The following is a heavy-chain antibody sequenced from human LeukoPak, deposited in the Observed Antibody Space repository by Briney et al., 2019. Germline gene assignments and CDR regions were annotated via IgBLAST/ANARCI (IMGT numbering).Heavy chain of an antibody. CDR2: VNPNSGGT. V-gene: IGHV1-2*02. CDR1: GYTFTGYY. CDR3: ARVGGPYGDYYFDY. D-gene: IGHD4-17*01. Sequence: ASVKVSCKASGYTFTGYYMHWVRQAPGQGLEWMGWVNPNSGGTNYAQKFQGRVTMTRDTSISTAYMELSRLRSDDTAVYYCARVGGPYGDYYFDYWGQGTLVTVSS. J-gene: IGHJ4*02.